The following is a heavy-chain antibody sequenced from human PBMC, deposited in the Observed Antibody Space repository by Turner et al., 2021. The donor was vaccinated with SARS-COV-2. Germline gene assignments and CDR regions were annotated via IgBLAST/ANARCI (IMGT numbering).Heavy chain of an antibody. CDR3: ARDRDYDSSGYWEQS. J-gene: IGHJ4*02. CDR2: IIPIFDTT. D-gene: IGHD3-22*01. V-gene: IGHV1-69*06. CDR1: GGTFSSYA. Sequence: QVQLVKSGAEVKKPGSSVKVSCKASGGTFSSYAISWVRQAPGQGLEWMGGIIPIFDTTNYAQKFQGRVTITADKSTSTAYMELSGLRSEDTAVYYCARDRDYDSSGYWEQSWGQGTLVTVSS.